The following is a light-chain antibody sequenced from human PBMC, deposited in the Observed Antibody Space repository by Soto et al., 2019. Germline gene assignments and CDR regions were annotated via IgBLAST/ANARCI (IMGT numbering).Light chain of an antibody. CDR3: TSPTPGSLYV. V-gene: IGLV2-11*01. J-gene: IGLJ1*01. Sequence: QSALTQPPSVSGSPGQSVTISCTGTSSDVGGYDFVSWYQQRPGKAPKLLIYDVTKRPSGVPDRFSGSKSGNTASLTISGLQAEDEADYFCTSPTPGSLYVFGTGTKLTVL. CDR1: SSDVGGYDF. CDR2: DVT.